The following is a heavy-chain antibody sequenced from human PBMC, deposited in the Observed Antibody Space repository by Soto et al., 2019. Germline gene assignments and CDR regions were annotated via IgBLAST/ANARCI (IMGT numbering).Heavy chain of an antibody. D-gene: IGHD3-3*01. CDR3: AKVLWFLDWFHY. CDR1: GFTFSSFA. J-gene: IGHJ4*02. Sequence: EVQLLESGGGLVQPGGSLRLSCAASGFTFSSFAMTWVRQAPGKGPEWVSTISGNGAGTYYADSVKGRFTISRDNSKNMLYLQMNSLSAEDTAVYYCAKVLWFLDWFHYWGQGTLVTVSS. V-gene: IGHV3-23*01. CDR2: ISGNGAGT.